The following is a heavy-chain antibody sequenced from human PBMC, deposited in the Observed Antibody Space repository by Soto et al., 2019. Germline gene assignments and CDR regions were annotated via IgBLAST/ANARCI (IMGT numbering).Heavy chain of an antibody. CDR1: GFTFSSYG. CDR3: ARDLYYYDSSGYPPPYYYYYGMDV. D-gene: IGHD3-22*01. CDR2: IWYDGSNK. V-gene: IGHV3-33*01. Sequence: GGSLRVSCAASGFTFSSYGMHWVRQAPGKGLEWVAVIWYDGSNKYYADSVKGRFTISRDNSKNTLYLQMNSLRAEDTAVYYCARDLYYYDSSGYPPPYYYYYGMDVWGQGTTVTVSS. J-gene: IGHJ6*02.